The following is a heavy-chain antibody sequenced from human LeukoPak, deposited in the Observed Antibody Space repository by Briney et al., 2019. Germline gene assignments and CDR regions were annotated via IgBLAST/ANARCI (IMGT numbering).Heavy chain of an antibody. J-gene: IGHJ4*02. CDR3: ARDLRSPSDTNIAIDY. V-gene: IGHV3-74*01. CDR1: EFTFSSYW. CDR2: INGDGSST. Sequence: GGSLRLSCAASEFTFSSYWMHWVRQTPGKGLVWVSRINGDGSSTVSADSVKGRFTISRDNAMNTLYLQMNSLRAEDTAVYYCARDLRSPSDTNIAIDYWGQGTLVTVSS.